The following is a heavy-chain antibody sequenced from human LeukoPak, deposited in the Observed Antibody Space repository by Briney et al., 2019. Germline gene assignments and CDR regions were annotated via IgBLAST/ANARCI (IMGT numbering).Heavy chain of an antibody. CDR3: ARDGETVIAGTTLYYYMDV. CDR2: TYYRSKWYN. J-gene: IGHJ6*03. Sequence: SQTLSLTCAISGDSVSSNSAAWNWIRQSPSRGLEWLGRTYYRSKWYNDYAVSVKSRITINPDTSKNQFSLQLNSVTPEDTAVYYCARDGETVIAGTTLYYYMDVWGKGTTVTVSS. D-gene: IGHD1-7*01. V-gene: IGHV6-1*01. CDR1: GDSVSSNSAA.